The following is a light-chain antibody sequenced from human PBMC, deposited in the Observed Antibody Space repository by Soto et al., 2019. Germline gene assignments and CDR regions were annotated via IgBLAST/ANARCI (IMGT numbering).Light chain of an antibody. CDR3: QQRNSWPLP. Sequence: EIVVTKSPATLSLSPGERATLSCRASQSVSRHLAWYQQKPVQAPRLLIYATSSRATGIPDRFSGSGSGTDFTLTINSLEPEDSAVYCCQQRNSWPLPFAGGTKVDNK. V-gene: IGKV3-11*01. CDR2: ATS. CDR1: QSVSRH. J-gene: IGKJ4*01.